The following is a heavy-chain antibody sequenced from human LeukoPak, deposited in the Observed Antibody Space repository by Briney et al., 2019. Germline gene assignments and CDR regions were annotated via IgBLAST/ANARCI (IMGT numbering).Heavy chain of an antibody. J-gene: IGHJ6*03. CDR1: GGTFSSYA. D-gene: IGHD4-11*01. CDR3: ARGTTSTSTLDAYYYYYYMDV. V-gene: IGHV1-69*05. CDR2: IIPIFGTA. Sequence: SVTVSCKASGGTFSSYAISWVRQAPGQGLEWMVGIIPIFGTANYAQKFQGRVTITTDESTSTAYMELSSLRSEDTAVYYCARGTTSTSTLDAYYYYYYMDVWGKGTTVTVSS.